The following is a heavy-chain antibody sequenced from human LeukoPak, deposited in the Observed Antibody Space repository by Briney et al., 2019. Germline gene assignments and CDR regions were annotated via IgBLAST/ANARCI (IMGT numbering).Heavy chain of an antibody. V-gene: IGHV3-53*01. CDR1: GFTVSSNY. Sequence: GGSLRLSCAASGFTVSSNYMSWVRQAPGKGLEWVSVIYSGGSTYYADSVKGRFTISRDNSKNTLYLQMNSLRAEDTAVYYCARGALRFYYFDFWGQGTLVTVSS. CDR3: ARGALRFYYFDF. D-gene: IGHD3-3*01. J-gene: IGHJ4*02. CDR2: IYSGGST.